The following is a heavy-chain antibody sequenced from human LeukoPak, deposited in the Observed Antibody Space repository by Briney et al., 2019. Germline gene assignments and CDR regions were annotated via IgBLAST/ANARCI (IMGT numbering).Heavy chain of an antibody. D-gene: IGHD1-26*01. CDR1: GFNYNTYW. Sequence: PGGSLRLSCVASGFNYNTYWMSWVRQAPGKRLEWVANIKQDGSEKNYVDSVKGRFTISRDNAKNSLYLQMNSLRAEDTAIYYCTRDYRGTFDYWGQGTLVTVSS. CDR3: TRDYRGTFDY. V-gene: IGHV3-7*03. J-gene: IGHJ4*02. CDR2: IKQDGSEK.